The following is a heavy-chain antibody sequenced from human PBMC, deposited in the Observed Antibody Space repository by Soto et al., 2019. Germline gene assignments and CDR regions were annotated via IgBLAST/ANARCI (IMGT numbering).Heavy chain of an antibody. J-gene: IGHJ4*02. V-gene: IGHV3-23*01. D-gene: IGHD6-13*01. CDR1: GFTLSRHA. Sequence: PGGSLRLSCTASGFTLSRHAMTWVLQAPGKGLEWVSGLSDSGGSIYYADSVKGRFTISRDNSMNTLYLQMNTLRAEDTAIYYCAKVSSSWYAGFFDLWGQGTLVTV. CDR2: LSDSGGSI. CDR3: AKVSSSWYAGFFDL.